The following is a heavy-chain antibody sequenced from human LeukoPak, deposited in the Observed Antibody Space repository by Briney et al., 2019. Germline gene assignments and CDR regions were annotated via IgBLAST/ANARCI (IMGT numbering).Heavy chain of an antibody. V-gene: IGHV3-74*01. CDR3: VRRTYYYDSSGYHDAFDT. CDR1: GFTFSNYW. Sequence: GGSLRLSCAASGFTFSNYWMHWVRQAPGEGLVWVSRINSDETSTSYADSVKGRFTISRDNAKNTLYLQMNSLRAEDTAVYYCVRRTYYYDSSGYHDAFDTWGQGTMVTVSS. J-gene: IGHJ3*02. D-gene: IGHD3-22*01. CDR2: INSDETST.